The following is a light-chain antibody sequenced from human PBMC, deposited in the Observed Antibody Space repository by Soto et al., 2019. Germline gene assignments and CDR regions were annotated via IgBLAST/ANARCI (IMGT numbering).Light chain of an antibody. V-gene: IGKV1-5*03. CDR2: KAS. Sequence: DIQMTQSPSTLSASVGDRVTITCRASQSISSWLAWYQQKPGKAPKLLIYKASSLESGVPSRFSGSGSGTEFTLTISSLQPDDFATYYCQQYNSYSITSGPGTKVDIK. CDR1: QSISSW. CDR3: QQYNSYSIT. J-gene: IGKJ3*01.